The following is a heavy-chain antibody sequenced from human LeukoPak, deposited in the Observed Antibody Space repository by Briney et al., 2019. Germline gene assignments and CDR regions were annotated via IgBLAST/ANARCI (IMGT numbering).Heavy chain of an antibody. CDR2: IYTSGST. CDR1: GGSISSYY. Sequence: SETLSLTCTVSGGSISSYYWGWIRQPAGKGLEWIGRIYTSGSTNYNPSLKSRVTMSVDTSKNQFSLKLSSVTAADTAVYYCARDFYDFWSGYYTEYYYYYMDVWGKGTTVTVSS. V-gene: IGHV4-4*07. D-gene: IGHD3-3*01. CDR3: ARDFYDFWSGYYTEYYYYYMDV. J-gene: IGHJ6*03.